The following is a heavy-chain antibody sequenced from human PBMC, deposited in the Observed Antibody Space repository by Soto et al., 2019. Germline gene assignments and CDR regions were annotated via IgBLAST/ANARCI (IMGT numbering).Heavy chain of an antibody. J-gene: IGHJ1*01. Sequence: PGGSLRLSCAASGFTFNIYGMDWVRQAPGKGLEWVSDISSSGNTIYYADSVKGRFTVSRDNSKNTLNLQMNSLGVEDTAVYYSAKDGLSRYHYWGQGTLVTVSS. CDR2: ISSSGNTI. CDR1: GFTFNIYG. D-gene: IGHD2-2*01. V-gene: IGHV3-23*01. CDR3: AKDGLSRYHY.